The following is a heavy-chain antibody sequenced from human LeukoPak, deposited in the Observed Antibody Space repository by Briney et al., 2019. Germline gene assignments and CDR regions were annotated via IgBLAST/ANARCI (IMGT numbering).Heavy chain of an antibody. CDR1: GVTLSTYA. Sequence: PGGSLRLSCAASGVTLSTYAMSWARLAPGKGLEWVSGISSSGSGDNTYYADSVKGRFTISRDNSKNTLYLQMNSLRAEDTAVYYCAKDNNNPGLRYFDWFIPGGWFDPWGQGTLVTVSS. CDR2: ISSSGSGDNT. CDR3: AKDNNNPGLRYFDWFIPGGWFDP. V-gene: IGHV3-23*01. D-gene: IGHD3-9*01. J-gene: IGHJ5*02.